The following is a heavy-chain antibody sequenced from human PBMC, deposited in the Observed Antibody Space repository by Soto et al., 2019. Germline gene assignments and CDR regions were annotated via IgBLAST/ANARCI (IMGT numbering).Heavy chain of an antibody. CDR2: INPNSGAT. CDR1: GFNFAGYF. J-gene: IGHJ4*02. D-gene: IGHD3-16*01. Sequence: ASVKISCKASGFNFAGYFLHWVRQAPGQGLEWMGWINPNSGATKDAQKFQGRVTMTWDTSIKTAYMELVSLRFDDMAVYYCARGVRGSYQELEYWGKGTRVTIFS. CDR3: ARGVRGSYQELEY. V-gene: IGHV1-2*02.